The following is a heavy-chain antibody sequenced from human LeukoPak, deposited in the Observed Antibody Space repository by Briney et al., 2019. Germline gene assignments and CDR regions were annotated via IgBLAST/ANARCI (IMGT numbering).Heavy chain of an antibody. D-gene: IGHD3-16*01. Sequence: HPGGSLRLSCAASGFRFSDFTMTWVRQAPGKGPKWVSAIGGRGGSTYYADSLGGRFTISRDNSKDMVYLQMNSLKVEDTATYYCGKEGGAWGQGTKVTVSS. CDR3: GKEGGA. CDR2: IGGRGGST. V-gene: IGHV3-23*01. J-gene: IGHJ5*02. CDR1: GFRFSDFT.